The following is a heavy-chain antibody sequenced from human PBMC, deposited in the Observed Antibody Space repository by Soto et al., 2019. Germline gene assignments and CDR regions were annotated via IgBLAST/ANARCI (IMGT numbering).Heavy chain of an antibody. CDR2: IDHTGST. CDR1: GGSINIGSYS. V-gene: IGHV4-30-2*01. Sequence: QLQLQESGSGLVKPSQTLSLTCAVSGGSINIGSYSWNWIRQPPGKGLEWIGYIDHTGSTYYNPSLKSRVTISVDRSKNQFSLKLSSVTAADTAIYYCARGWAYYYDSSGYNWYFDLWGRGTLVTVSS. J-gene: IGHJ2*01. D-gene: IGHD3-22*01. CDR3: ARGWAYYYDSSGYNWYFDL.